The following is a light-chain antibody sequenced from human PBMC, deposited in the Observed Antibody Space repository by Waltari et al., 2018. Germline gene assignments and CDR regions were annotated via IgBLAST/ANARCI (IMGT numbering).Light chain of an antibody. CDR3: QQYASSVLYT. Sequence: IVLTQSPGTLSLSPGDRASLSCKASQSLGKNYLAWYQHKPGQAPRLIIYGASNRAAGIPDRFSGSGSGTDFTLTISRLEPEDFAVYYCQQYASSVLYTFGQGTKLEIK. J-gene: IGKJ2*01. CDR1: QSLGKNY. CDR2: GAS. V-gene: IGKV3-20*01.